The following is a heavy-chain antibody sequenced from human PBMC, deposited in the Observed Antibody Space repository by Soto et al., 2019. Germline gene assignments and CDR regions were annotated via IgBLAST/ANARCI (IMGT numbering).Heavy chain of an antibody. CDR1: GGTFSSYA. CDR3: ANLEIYSSGWYPRSDP. J-gene: IGHJ5*02. V-gene: IGHV1-69*13. CDR2: IIPIFGTA. D-gene: IGHD6-19*01. Sequence: GASVKVSCKASGGTFSSYAISWVRQAPGQGLEWMGGIIPIFGTANYAQKFQGRVTITADESTSTAYMELSSLRSEDTAVYYCANLEIYSSGWYPRSDPWGQGTLVTVSS.